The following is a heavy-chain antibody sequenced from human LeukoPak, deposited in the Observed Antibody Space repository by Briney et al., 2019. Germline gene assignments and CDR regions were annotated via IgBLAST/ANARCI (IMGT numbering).Heavy chain of an antibody. V-gene: IGHV3-48*02. CDR2: ISSSSSTI. CDR3: ARDSITGTTNAGY. CDR1: GFTFSSYA. J-gene: IGHJ4*02. Sequence: GGSLRLPCAASGFTFSSYAMHWVRQAPGKGLEWVSYISSSSSTIYYADSVKGRFTISRDNAKNSLYLQMNSLRDEDTAVYYCARDSITGTTNAGYWGQGTLVTVSS. D-gene: IGHD1-7*01.